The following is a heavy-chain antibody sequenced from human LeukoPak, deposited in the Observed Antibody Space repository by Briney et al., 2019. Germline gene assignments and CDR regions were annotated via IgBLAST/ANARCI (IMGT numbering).Heavy chain of an antibody. D-gene: IGHD2-2*01. V-gene: IGHV3-21*01. J-gene: IGHJ3*02. Sequence: GGSLRLSCAASGFTFSSYTMTWVRQAPGEGLEWVSSISTSSTYMYYSDSVKDRFTISRDNAKNSLYLQMNSLRADDTAVYYCARRYCSSTTCDTFDIWGQGTMVTVSS. CDR1: GFTFSSYT. CDR3: ARRYCSSTTCDTFDI. CDR2: ISTSSTYM.